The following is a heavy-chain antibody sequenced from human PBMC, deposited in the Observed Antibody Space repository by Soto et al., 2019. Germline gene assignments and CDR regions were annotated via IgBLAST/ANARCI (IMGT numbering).Heavy chain of an antibody. D-gene: IGHD3-22*01. V-gene: IGHV1-69*13. J-gene: IGHJ4*02. CDR2: IIPILGTA. CDR3: ARGHYDSSGAGGYYFDY. Sequence: GASVKVSCKASGGTFSSYAISWVRQAPGQGLEWMGGIIPILGTANYAQKFQGRVTITADESTSTAYMELSSLRSEDTAAYYCARGHYDSSGAGGYYFDYWGQGTLVTVSS. CDR1: GGTFSSYA.